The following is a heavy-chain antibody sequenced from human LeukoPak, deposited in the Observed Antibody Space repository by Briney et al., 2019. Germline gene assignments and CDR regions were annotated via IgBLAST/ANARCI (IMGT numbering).Heavy chain of an antibody. J-gene: IGHJ4*02. CDR3: ARVHYGYSGYDNFDY. CDR2: MSPNSGNT. D-gene: IGHD5-12*01. Sequence: VASVKVSCKASGYTFTSYDINWVRQATGQGLEWMGWMSPNSGNTGYAQKFQGRVTMTRNTSISTAYMELSSLRSEDTAVYYCARVHYGYSGYDNFDYWGQGTLVTVSS. CDR1: GYTFTSYD. V-gene: IGHV1-8*01.